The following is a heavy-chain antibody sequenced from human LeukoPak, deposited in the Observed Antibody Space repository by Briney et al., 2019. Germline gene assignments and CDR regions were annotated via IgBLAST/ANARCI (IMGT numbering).Heavy chain of an antibody. V-gene: IGHV3-53*01. CDR1: GFTVSSNY. CDR3: AKKGYYDGSGYYMYYFDH. Sequence: WGSLRLSCAASGFTVSSNYMSWVRQAPGKWLEWVSVIYSGGTAYYADSVKGRFTISRDNSKNTLYLQMNSLRAEDTAVYYCAKKGYYDGSGYYMYYFDHWGQGTLVTVSS. CDR2: IYSGGTA. D-gene: IGHD3-22*01. J-gene: IGHJ4*02.